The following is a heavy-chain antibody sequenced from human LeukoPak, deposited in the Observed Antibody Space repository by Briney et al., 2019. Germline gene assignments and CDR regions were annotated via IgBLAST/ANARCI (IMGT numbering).Heavy chain of an antibody. CDR3: TRRLAAAVFDP. CDR1: GYSFSSYW. V-gene: IGHV5-51*01. Sequence: GESLKISCKGSGYSFSSYWIGWVRQIPGKGQEWMGLIYPGDSDTRYSPSFQGQVTISADKSINTAYLQWSSLKASDTATYYCTRRLAAAVFDPWGQGTLVTVSS. CDR2: IYPGDSDT. J-gene: IGHJ5*02. D-gene: IGHD6-13*01.